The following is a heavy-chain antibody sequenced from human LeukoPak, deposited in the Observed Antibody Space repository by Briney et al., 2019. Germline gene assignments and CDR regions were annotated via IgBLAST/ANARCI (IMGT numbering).Heavy chain of an antibody. Sequence: SETLSLTCTVSGGSISSSSYYWGWIRQPPGKGLEWIGSIYYSGSTHYNPSLKSRVTISVDTSKNQFSLKLSSVTAADTAVYYCARGRGYSYGSGPFPHFDYWGQGTLVTVSS. CDR2: IYYSGST. V-gene: IGHV4-39*07. CDR1: GGSISSSSYY. J-gene: IGHJ4*02. D-gene: IGHD5-18*01. CDR3: ARGRGYSYGSGPFPHFDY.